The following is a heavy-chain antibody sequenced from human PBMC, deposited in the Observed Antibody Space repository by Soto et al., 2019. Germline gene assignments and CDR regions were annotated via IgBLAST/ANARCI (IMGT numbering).Heavy chain of an antibody. J-gene: IGHJ4*02. V-gene: IGHV3-30*18. Sequence: GGSLRLSCAASGFTFSSYGMHWVRQAPGKALEWVAVISYDGSNKYYADSVKGRFTISRDNSKNTLYLQMNSLRAEDTAVYYCAKDPYDSSGYYEDYFDYWGQGTLVTVSS. CDR2: ISYDGSNK. D-gene: IGHD3-22*01. CDR3: AKDPYDSSGYYEDYFDY. CDR1: GFTFSSYG.